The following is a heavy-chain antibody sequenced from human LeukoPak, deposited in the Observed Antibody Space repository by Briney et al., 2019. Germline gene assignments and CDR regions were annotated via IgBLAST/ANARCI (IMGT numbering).Heavy chain of an antibody. V-gene: IGHV3-53*01. CDR2: LYTGGGT. Sequence: GGSLRLSCAVSGFIVRTTYMSWVRQSPGKGLEWVSVLYTGGGTDHADSVKGRFTISRDNSKNTLSLQMNSLRVEDTAIYYCTRSGYRHPYHFDSWGQGTLVTVSS. CDR3: TRSGYRHPYHFDS. CDR1: GFIVRTTY. D-gene: IGHD3-22*01. J-gene: IGHJ4*02.